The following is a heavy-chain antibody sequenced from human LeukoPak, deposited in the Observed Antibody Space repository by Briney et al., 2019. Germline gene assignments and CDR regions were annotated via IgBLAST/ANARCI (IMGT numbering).Heavy chain of an antibody. CDR3: ARAPPISHQYYYYGMDV. Sequence: GASVTVSCKASGYTFTSYDINWVRQATGQGLEWMGWMNPNSGNTGYAQKFQGRVTMTRNTSISTAYMELSSLRSEDTAVYYCARAPPISHQYYYYGMDVWGQGTTVTVSS. CDR2: MNPNSGNT. J-gene: IGHJ6*02. V-gene: IGHV1-8*01. CDR1: GYTFTSYD. D-gene: IGHD2/OR15-2a*01.